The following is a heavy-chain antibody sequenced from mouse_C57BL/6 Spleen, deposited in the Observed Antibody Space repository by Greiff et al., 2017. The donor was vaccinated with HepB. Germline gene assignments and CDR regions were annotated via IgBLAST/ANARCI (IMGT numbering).Heavy chain of an antibody. CDR2: IDPETGGT. CDR3: TRVAYGYDRGPFAY. J-gene: IGHJ3*01. CDR1: GYTFTDYE. D-gene: IGHD2-2*01. Sequence: QVQLQQSGAELVRPGASVTLSCKASGYTFTDYEMHWVKQTPVHGLEWIGAIDPETGGTAYNQKFKGKAILTADKSSSTAYMELRSLTSEDSAVYYCTRVAYGYDRGPFAYWGQGTLVTVSA. V-gene: IGHV1-15*01.